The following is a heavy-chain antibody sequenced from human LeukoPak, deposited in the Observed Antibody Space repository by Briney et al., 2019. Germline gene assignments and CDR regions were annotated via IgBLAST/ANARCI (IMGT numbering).Heavy chain of an antibody. D-gene: IGHD3-22*01. CDR2: ISGSGGRT. CDR1: GFTFSSYA. V-gene: IGHV3-23*01. J-gene: IGHJ4*02. CDR3: AKDVDYYDSSGYYNY. Sequence: GGSLRLSCAASGFTFSSYAMSWVRQAPGKGLEWVSAISGSGGRTDYADSVKGRFTISRDNSKNTLYLQMNNLRAEDTAVYYCAKDVDYYDSSGYYNYWGQGTLVTVSS.